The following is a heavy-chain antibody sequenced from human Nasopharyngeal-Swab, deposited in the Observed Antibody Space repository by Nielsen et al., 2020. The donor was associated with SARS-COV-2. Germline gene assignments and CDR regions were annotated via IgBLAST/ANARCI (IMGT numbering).Heavy chain of an antibody. D-gene: IGHD3-22*01. CDR1: GFTFRSYW. CDR3: ARDQYYDSSGYYYYGMDV. CDR2: IKQAGSEK. J-gene: IGHJ6*02. Sequence: ESLKISCAASGFTFRSYWMSWVRQAPGKGLEWVANIKQAGSEKYYVDSVKGRFTISRDNAKNSLYLQMNSLRAEDTAVYYCARDQYYDSSGYYYYGMDVWGQGTTVTVSS. V-gene: IGHV3-7*01.